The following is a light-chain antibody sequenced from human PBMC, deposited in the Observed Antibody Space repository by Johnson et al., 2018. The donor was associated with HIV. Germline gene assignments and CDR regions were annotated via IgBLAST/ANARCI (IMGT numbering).Light chain of an antibody. J-gene: IGLJ1*01. Sequence: QSALTQPPSVSAATGQKVTISCSGSSSNIGNNYVSWYQQLPGTAPKLLIYDNNKRPSGIPDRFSGSKSGTSATLGITGLPTGDEADYYCGTWDNSLSAHVFGTGTKVTVL. CDR1: SSNIGNNY. CDR2: DNN. CDR3: GTWDNSLSAHV. V-gene: IGLV1-51*01.